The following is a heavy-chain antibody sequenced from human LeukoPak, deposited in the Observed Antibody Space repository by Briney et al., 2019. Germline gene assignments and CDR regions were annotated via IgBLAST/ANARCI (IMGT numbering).Heavy chain of an antibody. J-gene: IGHJ4*02. CDR3: ARGAYGGPDY. CDR2: IYYSGST. D-gene: IGHD4-23*01. CDR1: GGSISSYY. V-gene: IGHV4-39*07. Sequence: SETLSLTCTVSGGSISSYYCGWIRQPPGKGLEWIGSIYYSGSTYYNPSLKSRVTISVDTSKNQFSLKLSSVTAADTAVYYCARGAYGGPDYWGQGTLVTVSS.